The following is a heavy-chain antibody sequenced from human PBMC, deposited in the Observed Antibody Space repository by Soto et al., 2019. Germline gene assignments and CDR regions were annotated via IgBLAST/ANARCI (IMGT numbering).Heavy chain of an antibody. CDR2: IYHSGST. D-gene: IGHD6-19*01. CDR3: ARDRDWLAVAGQGIDGMDV. J-gene: IGHJ6*02. V-gene: IGHV4-4*02. Sequence: QVQLQESGPGLVKPSGTLSLTCAVSGGSISSSNWWRWVRQPPGKGLEWIGEIYHSGSTNYNPSLQGRVTIPVDKSENKLSLKLSAVIAADTAVYYCARDRDWLAVAGQGIDGMDVWGQGTTVTVSS. CDR1: GGSISSSNW.